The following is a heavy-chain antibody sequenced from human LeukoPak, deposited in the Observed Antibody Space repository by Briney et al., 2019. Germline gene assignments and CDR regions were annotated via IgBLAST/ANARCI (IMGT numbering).Heavy chain of an antibody. CDR2: IYYSGST. CDR1: GGSISSGAYY. D-gene: IGHD3-10*01. CDR3: AAPLGYYGSGSSHPDYYYGMDV. J-gene: IGHJ6*02. V-gene: IGHV4-61*10. Sequence: PSETLSLTCTVSGGSISSGAYYWSWIRQPAGKGLEWIGYIYYSGSTNYNPSLKSRVTISVDTSKNQFSLKLSSVTAADTAVYYCAAPLGYYGSGSSHPDYYYGMDVWGQGTTVTVSS.